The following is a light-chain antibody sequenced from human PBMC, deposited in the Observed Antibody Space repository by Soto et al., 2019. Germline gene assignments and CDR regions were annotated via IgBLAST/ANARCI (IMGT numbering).Light chain of an antibody. J-gene: IGLJ3*02. CDR1: TSDIGSNT. Sequence: QSVLTQPPSASGTPGQKITISCSGSTSDIGSNTVNWYQQVPGTAPKLLIYANNQRPSGVPDRFSGSKSGTSASLAISGLQSEDEADYYCEAWDDSLNGPVFSGGTKLTVL. V-gene: IGLV1-44*01. CDR3: EAWDDSLNGPV. CDR2: ANN.